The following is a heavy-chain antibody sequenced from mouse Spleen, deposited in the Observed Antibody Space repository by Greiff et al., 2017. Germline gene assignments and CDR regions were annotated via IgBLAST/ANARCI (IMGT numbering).Heavy chain of an antibody. CDR1: GYTFTDYE. D-gene: IGHD2-1*01. V-gene: IGHV1-15*01. CDR3: TRKNGNYCFDY. Sequence: QVQLQQSGAELVRPGASVTLSCKASGYTFTDYEMHWVKQTPVHGLEWIGAIDPETGGTAYNQKFKGKAILTADKSSSTAYMELRSLTSEDSAVYYCTRKNGNYCFDYWGQGTTLTVSS. J-gene: IGHJ2*01. CDR2: IDPETGGT.